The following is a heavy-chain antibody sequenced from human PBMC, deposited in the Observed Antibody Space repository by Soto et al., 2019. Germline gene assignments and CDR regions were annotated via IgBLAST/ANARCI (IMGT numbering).Heavy chain of an antibody. D-gene: IGHD3-22*01. Sequence: SETLSLTCTVSGVSVSSGSYCWSWIRQPPGKGLEWIGYIHNSGSTNYNPSLKSRVSISVDTSKNQFSLKLSAVTAADTALYFCARAKKNYYEGGGYPVDPGGKGPPATVS. J-gene: IGHJ5*02. CDR1: GVSVSSGSYC. V-gene: IGHV4-61*01. CDR3: ARAKKNYYEGGGYPVDP. CDR2: IHNSGST.